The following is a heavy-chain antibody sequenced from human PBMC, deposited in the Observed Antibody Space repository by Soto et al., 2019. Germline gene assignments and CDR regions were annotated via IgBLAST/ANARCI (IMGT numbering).Heavy chain of an antibody. J-gene: IGHJ4*02. Sequence: QVQLVESGGGVVQPGRSLRLSCAASGFTFSSYGMHWVRQAPGKGLEWVAVISYDGSNKNYADSVKGRFTISRDNSKNTLYLQMNSLRAEDTAVYYCAKFNSDAKGEWGQGTLVTVSS. CDR2: ISYDGSNK. D-gene: IGHD2-8*01. CDR1: GFTFSSYG. CDR3: AKFNSDAKGE. V-gene: IGHV3-30*18.